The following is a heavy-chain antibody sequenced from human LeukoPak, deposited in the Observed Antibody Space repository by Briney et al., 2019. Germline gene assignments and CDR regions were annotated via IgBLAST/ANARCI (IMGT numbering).Heavy chain of an antibody. CDR2: ISSSSSTI. CDR3: AGVEGSSWVFDY. J-gene: IGHJ4*02. V-gene: IGHV3-48*04. Sequence: GGSLRLSCVASGFTFSSYSMNWVRQAPGKGLEWVSYISSSSSTIYYADSVKGRFTISRDNAKNTLYLQMNSLRAEDTAVYYCAGVEGSSWVFDYWGQGTLVTVSS. CDR1: GFTFSSYS. D-gene: IGHD6-13*01.